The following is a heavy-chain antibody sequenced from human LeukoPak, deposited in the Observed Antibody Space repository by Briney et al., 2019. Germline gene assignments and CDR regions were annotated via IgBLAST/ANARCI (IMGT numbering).Heavy chain of an antibody. CDR2: INPNSGDT. V-gene: IGHV1-2*06. Sequence: GASVKVSCRASGYTFTDYYMYWVRQAPGQGLEWMGRINPNSGDTFYAQKVQGRVTMTRYTSISTAYMELSRLRSDDTAVYYCARVMKAMVRTSNFDYWGQGTLVTVSS. D-gene: IGHD5-18*01. J-gene: IGHJ4*02. CDR3: ARVMKAMVRTSNFDY. CDR1: GYTFTDYY.